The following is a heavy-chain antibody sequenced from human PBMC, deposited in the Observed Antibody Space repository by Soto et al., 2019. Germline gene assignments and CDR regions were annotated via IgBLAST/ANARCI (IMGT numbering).Heavy chain of an antibody. CDR3: ARDKDRLQFGGNYYYAMEV. Sequence: QVQLVQTGGEVKKPGASVTVSCKASGGTFGNSAISWVRQAPGQGLEWMGGIIPIFPTPAYAQKFQGRVTITADESTSTAYMELTSLRSEDTAVYYCARDKDRLQFGGNYYYAMEVGCQGTTVTVSS. CDR2: IIPIFPTP. CDR1: GGTFGNSA. D-gene: IGHD5-12*01. J-gene: IGHJ6*02. V-gene: IGHV1-69*12.